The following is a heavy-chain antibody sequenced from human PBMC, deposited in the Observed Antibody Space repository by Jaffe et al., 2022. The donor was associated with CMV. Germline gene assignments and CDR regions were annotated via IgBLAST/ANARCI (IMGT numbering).Heavy chain of an antibody. CDR2: IYYSGST. CDR1: GGSISSYY. J-gene: IGHJ6*03. CDR3: ARGVGAIFGVVINQYYMDV. Sequence: QVQLQESGPGLVKPSETLSLTCTVSGGSISSYYWSWIRQPPGKGLEWIGYIYYSGSTNYNPSLKSRVTISVDTSKNQFSLKLSSVTAADTAVYYCARGVGAIFGVVINQYYMDVWGKGTTVTVSS. D-gene: IGHD3-3*01. V-gene: IGHV4-59*01.